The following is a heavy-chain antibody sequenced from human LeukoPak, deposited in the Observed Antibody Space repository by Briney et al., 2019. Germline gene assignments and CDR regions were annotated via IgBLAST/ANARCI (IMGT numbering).Heavy chain of an antibody. Sequence: SETLSLTCTVSGGSISSGSYYWSWIRQPAGKGLEWIGHIYSSGSTNYNPSLKSRVTMSIDSSKNQFSLKMTSVTAADTAVYYCARYRTSGSYFFDNWGQGTLVTVSS. V-gene: IGHV4-61*09. CDR1: GGSISSGSYY. D-gene: IGHD1-26*01. J-gene: IGHJ4*02. CDR2: IYSSGST. CDR3: ARYRTSGSYFFDN.